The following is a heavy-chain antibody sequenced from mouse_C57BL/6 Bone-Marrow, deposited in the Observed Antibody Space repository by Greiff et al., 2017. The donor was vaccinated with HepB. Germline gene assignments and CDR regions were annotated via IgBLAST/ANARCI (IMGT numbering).Heavy chain of an antibody. CDR3: ARSYDGYVDV. J-gene: IGHJ1*03. Sequence: EVNVVESGGGLVKPGGSLKLSCAASGFTFSDYGMHWVRQAPEKGLEWVAYISSGSSTIYYADTLKGRFTISRDNAKNTLFLQMTSLRAEDTAMYSCARSYDGYVDVWGTGTTVTVSS. V-gene: IGHV5-17*01. D-gene: IGHD1-1*01. CDR2: ISSGSSTI. CDR1: GFTFSDYG.